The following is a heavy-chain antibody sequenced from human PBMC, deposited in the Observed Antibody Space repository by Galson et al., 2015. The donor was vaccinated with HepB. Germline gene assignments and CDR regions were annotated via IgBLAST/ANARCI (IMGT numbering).Heavy chain of an antibody. Sequence: LVTPTQTLTLTCTVSGFSLSNARMGVSWIRQPPGKALEWLAHIFSNDDKSYSTSLKSRLTISKDSSKSQVVLTMTNMDPVDTATYYCARINCGGDCYSRETYYYYGMDVWGQGTTVTVSS. D-gene: IGHD2-21*02. CDR2: IFSNDDK. CDR3: ARINCGGDCYSRETYYYYGMDV. J-gene: IGHJ6*02. CDR1: GFSLSNARMG. V-gene: IGHV2-26*01.